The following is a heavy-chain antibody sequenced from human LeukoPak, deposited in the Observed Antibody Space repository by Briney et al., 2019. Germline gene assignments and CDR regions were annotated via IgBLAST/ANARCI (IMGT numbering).Heavy chain of an antibody. D-gene: IGHD6-6*01. J-gene: IGHJ4*02. CDR3: ASSSSSAGKTPRFDY. CDR2: IYYSGST. CDR1: GGSTSSSSYY. V-gene: IGHV4-39*07. Sequence: SETLSLTCTVSGGSTSSSSYYWGWIRQPPGKGLEWIGSIYYSGSTYYNPSLKSRVTISVDTSKNQFSLKLSSVTAADTAVYYCASSSSSAGKTPRFDYWGQGTLVTVSS.